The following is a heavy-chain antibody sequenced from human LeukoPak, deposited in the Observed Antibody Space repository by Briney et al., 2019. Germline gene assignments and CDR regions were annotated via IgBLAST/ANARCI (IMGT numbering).Heavy chain of an antibody. D-gene: IGHD1-14*01. Sequence: GDSLKISCKASGYVFTSYWIGLVRQLPGKGLEWMGIIYPGDSDTRYSPSFQGQVTISADKSISTAYLQWSSLKASDTAMYYCASRSRISPMFDYWGQGTLVTVSS. J-gene: IGHJ4*02. CDR1: GYVFTSYW. CDR2: IYPGDSDT. V-gene: IGHV5-51*01. CDR3: ASRSRISPMFDY.